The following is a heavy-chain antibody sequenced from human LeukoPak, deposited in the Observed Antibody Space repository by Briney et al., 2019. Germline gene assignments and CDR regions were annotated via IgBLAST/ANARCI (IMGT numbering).Heavy chain of an antibody. CDR1: GLSFNNGW. Sequence: GGSLRLSCAASGLSFNNGWISWVRQAPGKGLEWVGRMNSKTEGGPADYAETAKGRFTISRDGSKSTLYLQMNSLKSEDSAVYYCINGAYWGQGTLVTVSS. V-gene: IGHV3-15*01. CDR3: INGAY. J-gene: IGHJ4*02. CDR2: MNSKTEGGPA. D-gene: IGHD4/OR15-4a*01.